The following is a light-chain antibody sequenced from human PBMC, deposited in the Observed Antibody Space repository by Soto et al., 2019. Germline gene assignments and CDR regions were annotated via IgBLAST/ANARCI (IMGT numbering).Light chain of an antibody. CDR2: GNS. Sequence: QSVLTQPPSVSGAPGQRVTISCTGSSSNLGAGYDVHWYPQLPGTAPKLLIYGNSNRPAGVPDRFSGSESGTSASLAITGLQAEDEADYYGQSYDSSRSGSKGFGGGTKRTV. V-gene: IGLV1-40*01. CDR1: SSNLGAGYD. J-gene: IGLJ2*01. CDR3: QSYDSSRSGSKG.